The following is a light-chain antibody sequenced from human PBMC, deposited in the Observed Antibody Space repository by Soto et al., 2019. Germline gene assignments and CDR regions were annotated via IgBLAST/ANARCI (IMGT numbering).Light chain of an antibody. J-gene: IGLJ1*01. CDR3: CAYSTSGTHV. CDR1: SSDVGSYDY. V-gene: IGLV2-14*03. Sequence: QSVLTQPASGSGVPGQSITFFCTGNSSDVGSYDYVSWHQQHPGKAPKLIIYDVNNRPSGVPSRFSGSKSGNTASLIISGLQTEDEADYYCCAYSTSGTHVFGTGTKVTVL. CDR2: DVN.